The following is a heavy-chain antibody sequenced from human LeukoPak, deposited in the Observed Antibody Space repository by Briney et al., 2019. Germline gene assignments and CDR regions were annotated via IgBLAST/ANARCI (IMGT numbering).Heavy chain of an antibody. CDR3: AKDAQRGFDYSNSLEY. D-gene: IGHD4-11*01. V-gene: IGHV3-33*06. CDR2: IWSDGTNK. CDR1: GFTFSHYG. J-gene: IGHJ4*02. Sequence: GGSLRLSCAAAGFTFSHYGIHWVRQAPGKGLEWVAVIWSDGTNKYYAESVKGRFTISRDDSGNTVYLQMNSLRPEDTGVYYCAKDAQRGFDYSNSLEYWGQGTPVTVST.